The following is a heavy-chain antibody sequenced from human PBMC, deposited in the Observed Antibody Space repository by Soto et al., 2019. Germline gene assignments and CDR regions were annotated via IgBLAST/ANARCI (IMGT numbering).Heavy chain of an antibody. D-gene: IGHD3-22*01. CDR3: ARMAYYYDSSGRGWFDP. Sequence: SGPTLVNPTQTLTLTCTFSGFSLSTSGMCVSWIRQPPGKALEWLALIDWDDDKYYSTSLKTRLTISKDTSKNQVVLTMTNMDPVDTATYYCARMAYYYDSSGRGWFDPSGQGTLVTVSS. J-gene: IGHJ5*02. CDR1: GFSLSTSGMC. V-gene: IGHV2-70*01. CDR2: IDWDDDK.